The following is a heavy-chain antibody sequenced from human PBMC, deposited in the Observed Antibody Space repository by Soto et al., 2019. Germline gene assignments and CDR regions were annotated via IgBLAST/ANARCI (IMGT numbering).Heavy chain of an antibody. Sequence: GSLRLSCAASGFTFTDAWMSWVRQAPGKGLEWVGRIKSKTDGGTTDHAAPVKGRLSISREDSKNTLYLQMTDLKSEDTAVYFCPPASSLYSYCQHYYWGRGTLVTVSS. D-gene: IGHD5-18*01. CDR3: PPASSLYSYCQHYY. CDR1: GFTFTDAW. V-gene: IGHV3-15*01. J-gene: IGHJ4*02. CDR2: IKSKTDGGTT.